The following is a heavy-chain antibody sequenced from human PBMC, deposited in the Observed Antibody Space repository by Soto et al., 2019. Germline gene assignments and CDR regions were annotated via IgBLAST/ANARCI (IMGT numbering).Heavy chain of an antibody. Sequence: QVQLVQSGAEVKKPGSSVKVSCKVSGGTFSSYAISWVRQAPGQGLEWMGGIIPIFGTANYAQKFQGRVTITADKSTSTAYMELSSLRSEDTAVYYCARADGHYDILTGYRIPYGMDVWGQGTTVTVSS. D-gene: IGHD3-9*01. CDR2: IIPIFGTA. V-gene: IGHV1-69*06. CDR1: GGTFSSYA. J-gene: IGHJ6*02. CDR3: ARADGHYDILTGYRIPYGMDV.